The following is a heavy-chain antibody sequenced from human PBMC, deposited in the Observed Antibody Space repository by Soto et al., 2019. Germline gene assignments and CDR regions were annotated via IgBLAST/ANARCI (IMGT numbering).Heavy chain of an antibody. D-gene: IGHD3-10*01. V-gene: IGHV4-31*03. Sequence: QVQLQESGPGLVKPSQTLSLTCTVSGGSISSGGYYWRWIRQHPGKGLEWIGYIYYSGSTYYNPSLKSRVTISVDTSKNQFSLKLSSVTAADTAVYYCATDRITMVRELGNWFDPWGQGTLVTVSS. CDR3: ATDRITMVRELGNWFDP. CDR2: IYYSGST. CDR1: GGSISSGGYY. J-gene: IGHJ5*02.